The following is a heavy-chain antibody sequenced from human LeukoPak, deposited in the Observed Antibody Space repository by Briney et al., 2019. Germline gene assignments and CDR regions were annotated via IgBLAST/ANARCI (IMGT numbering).Heavy chain of an antibody. V-gene: IGHV3-23*01. CDR3: AKLYDSSGYSLFDN. Sequence: GGSLRLSCAASGFPFSSYAMSWVRQAPGKGLEWVSAISGSGGSTYYADPVKGRFTISRDNSKNTLYLQMNSLRAEDTAVYYCAKLYDSSGYSLFDNWGQGTMVTVSS. CDR1: GFPFSSYA. D-gene: IGHD3-22*01. CDR2: ISGSGGST. J-gene: IGHJ3*02.